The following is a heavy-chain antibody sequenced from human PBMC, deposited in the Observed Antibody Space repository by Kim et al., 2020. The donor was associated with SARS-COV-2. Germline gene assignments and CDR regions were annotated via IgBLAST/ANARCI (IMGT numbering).Heavy chain of an antibody. Sequence: ADSVKGRFTITRDNSKNRLYLQMNSLRAEDTAVYFCAKDSDSSGYYYIDYWGQGTLVTVSS. V-gene: IGHV3-33*06. CDR3: AKDSDSSGYYYIDY. D-gene: IGHD3-22*01. J-gene: IGHJ4*02.